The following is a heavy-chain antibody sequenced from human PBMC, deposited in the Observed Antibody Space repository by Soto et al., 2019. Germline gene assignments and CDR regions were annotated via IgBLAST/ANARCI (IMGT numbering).Heavy chain of an antibody. Sequence: QVQLVESGGGVVQPGGSLRLSCEASGFTFSSYGMHWVRQAPGKGLEWVALTWYDGGNKYYADSVKGRFSISRDNSKNMLYLRMNRLRDEDTAVYYCVRAAGYNGYDYVYYYGMDVWGQGATVTVSS. J-gene: IGHJ6*02. CDR2: TWYDGGNK. CDR3: VRAAGYNGYDYVYYYGMDV. CDR1: GFTFSSYG. D-gene: IGHD5-12*01. V-gene: IGHV3-33*01.